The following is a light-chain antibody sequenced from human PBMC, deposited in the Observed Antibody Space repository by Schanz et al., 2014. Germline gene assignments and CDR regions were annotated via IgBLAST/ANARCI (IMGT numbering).Light chain of an antibody. CDR2: EVS. CDR3: SSYTRSSPVV. J-gene: IGLJ2*01. Sequence: QSALTQPPSASGSPGQSVTFSCTGTSSDVGGYNYVSWYQQHPGKAPKLMIYEVSKRPSGVPDRFSGSKSGNTASLTVSGLQAEDEADYYCSSYTRSSPVVFGGGTKLTVL. V-gene: IGLV2-8*01. CDR1: SSDVGGYNY.